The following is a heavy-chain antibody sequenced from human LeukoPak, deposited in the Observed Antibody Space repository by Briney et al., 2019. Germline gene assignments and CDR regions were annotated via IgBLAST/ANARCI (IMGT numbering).Heavy chain of an antibody. D-gene: IGHD3-10*01. CDR2: IKPDGSET. CDR3: ARDWDGSGTSLDY. J-gene: IGHJ4*02. V-gene: IGHV3-7*04. Sequence: GGSLRLSSAASGFTFSSCWMSWVRQAPGQGLEWVGNIKPDGSETYYVDSVKGRFTISRDNAKNSLYLQMNSLRAEDTAVYYCARDWDGSGTSLDYWGQGTLVTVSS. CDR1: GFTFSSCW.